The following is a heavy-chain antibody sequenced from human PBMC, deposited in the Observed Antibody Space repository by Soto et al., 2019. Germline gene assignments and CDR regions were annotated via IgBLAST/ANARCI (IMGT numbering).Heavy chain of an antibody. CDR2: IYYSGST. CDR3: ASVSFGGPILSH. Sequence: PSETLSLTCTVSGGSISIYYWSWIRHSPGNGLEWIGYIYYSGSTNYNPSLKSRVTISVDTSKNQFSLKLSSVTAADTAVYYCASVSFGGPILSHWGQGTLVTVSS. D-gene: IGHD3-16*01. J-gene: IGHJ4*02. V-gene: IGHV4-59*01. CDR1: GGSISIYY.